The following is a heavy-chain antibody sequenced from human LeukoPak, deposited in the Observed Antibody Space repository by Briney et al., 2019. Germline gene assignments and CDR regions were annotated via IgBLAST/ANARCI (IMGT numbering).Heavy chain of an antibody. V-gene: IGHV4-61*08. CDR1: GGSISSGGYS. J-gene: IGHJ4*02. D-gene: IGHD5-12*01. CDR3: ARVGGYSGYDLPTD. CDR2: IYYSGST. Sequence: SETLSLTCAVSGGSISSGGYSWSWIRQPPGKGLEWIGYIYYSGSTNYNPSLKSRVTISVDTSKNQFSLKLSSVTAADTAVYYCARVGGYSGYDLPTDWGQGTLVTVSS.